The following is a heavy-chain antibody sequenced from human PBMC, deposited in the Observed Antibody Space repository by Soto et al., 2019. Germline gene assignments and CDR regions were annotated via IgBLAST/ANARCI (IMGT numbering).Heavy chain of an antibody. CDR1: GFTFSNYA. Sequence: EVQLLESGGGLVQPGGSLRLSCAASGFTFSNYAINWLRRAPGKGLEWVSSISGSGSSTYYADSVKGRFTISRDNSKNTLYLHMNSLRAEDTAVYYCAKGCGVDFYSRSDCWGHGTLVTVSS. V-gene: IGHV3-23*01. CDR3: AKGCGVDFYSRSDC. CDR2: ISGSGSST. D-gene: IGHD2-21*02. J-gene: IGHJ4*01.